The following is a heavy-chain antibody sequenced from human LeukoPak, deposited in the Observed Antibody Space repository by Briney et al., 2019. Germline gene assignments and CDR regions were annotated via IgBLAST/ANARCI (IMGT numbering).Heavy chain of an antibody. CDR2: IYPGDSDT. CDR3: ARRRKGVGYDPPGAYYYYYMDV. V-gene: IGHV5-51*01. CDR1: GYSFTSYW. D-gene: IGHD5-12*01. J-gene: IGHJ6*03. Sequence: GESLKISCKGSGYSFTSYWIGWVRQMPGKGLEWMGIIYPGDSDTRYSPSFQGQVTISADKSISTAYLQWSSLKASDTAMYYCARRRKGVGYDPPGAYYYYYMDVWGKGTTVTVSS.